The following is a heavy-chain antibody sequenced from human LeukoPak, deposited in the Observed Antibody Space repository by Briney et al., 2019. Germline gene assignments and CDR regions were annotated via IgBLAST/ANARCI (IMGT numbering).Heavy chain of an antibody. Sequence: SETLSLTCSVSDFSINSIDYYWGWIPQTPGRGVEWIASISYIGNPYHNPSLESRVLISVDTSKNQFSLRLTSVSAADTAVYYCVRQSFTRDYFGGYYWGRGNLVTISS. D-gene: IGHD2/OR15-2a*01. CDR2: ISYIGNP. CDR1: DFSINSIDYY. CDR3: VRQSFTRDYFGGYY. J-gene: IGHJ4*02. V-gene: IGHV4-39*01.